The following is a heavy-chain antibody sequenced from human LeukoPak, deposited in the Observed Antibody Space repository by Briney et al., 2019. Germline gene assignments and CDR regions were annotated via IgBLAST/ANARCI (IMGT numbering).Heavy chain of an antibody. CDR1: GLPIGDFA. J-gene: IGHJ4*02. CDR3: ARESGKFDY. CDR2: ISGDGVST. Sequence: PGGSLRLSCVASGLPIGDFAMHWVRQAPGQGLEWVSLISGDGVSTFFADSVKGRFSISRDNSKNSLFLEMSSLRTEDTAMYYCARESGKFDYWGQGTLDPVSS. V-gene: IGHV3-43*02.